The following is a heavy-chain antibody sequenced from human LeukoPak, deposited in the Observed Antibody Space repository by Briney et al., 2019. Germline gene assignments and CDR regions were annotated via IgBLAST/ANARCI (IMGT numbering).Heavy chain of an antibody. V-gene: IGHV4-4*02. CDR1: GGSISSSNW. CDR2: IYHSGST. D-gene: IGHD3-22*01. Sequence: PSETLSLTCAVSGGSISSSNWWSWVRQPPGKGLEWIGEIYHSGSTNYNPSLKSRVTISVDKSKNQFSLKLSSVTAADTAVYYCARGKRITMIVVANDAFAIWGQGTMVTVSS. J-gene: IGHJ3*02. CDR3: ARGKRITMIVVANDAFAI.